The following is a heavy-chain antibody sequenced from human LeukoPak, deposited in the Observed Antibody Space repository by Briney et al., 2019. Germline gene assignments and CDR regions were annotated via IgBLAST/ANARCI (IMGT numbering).Heavy chain of an antibody. CDR3: ARDSLGGSGWSIYYFDY. CDR2: IKQDGSEK. D-gene: IGHD6-19*01. Sequence: GESLRLSCAASGFTFSNYWMTWVRQAPGKGLEWVANIKQDGSEKYYVDSVKGRFTISRDNAKNSLYLQMNSLRAEDTAVYYCARDSLGGSGWSIYYFDYWGQGTLVTVSS. CDR1: GFTFSNYW. J-gene: IGHJ4*02. V-gene: IGHV3-7*01.